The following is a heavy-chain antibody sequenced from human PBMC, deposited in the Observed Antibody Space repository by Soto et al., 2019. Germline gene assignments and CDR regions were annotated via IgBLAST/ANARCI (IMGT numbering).Heavy chain of an antibody. J-gene: IGHJ4*02. D-gene: IGHD1-1*01. CDR1: GFTFDDYA. CDR3: AKARSAVFATGTFDY. V-gene: IGHV3-9*01. CDR2: ISWNSGSI. Sequence: EVQLVESGGGLVQPGRSLRLSCAASGFTFDDYAMHWVRQAPGKGLEWVSGISWNSGSIGYADSVKGRFTISRDNAKNSLYLQMNSLRAEDTALYYCAKARSAVFATGTFDYWGQGTLVTVSS.